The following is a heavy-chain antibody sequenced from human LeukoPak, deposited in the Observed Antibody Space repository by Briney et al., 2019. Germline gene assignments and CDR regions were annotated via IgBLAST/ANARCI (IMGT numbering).Heavy chain of an antibody. CDR1: GYTFTGYY. CDR3: ARYDSSGYAFFVY. D-gene: IGHD3-22*01. J-gene: IGHJ4*02. Sequence: ASVKVSCKASGYTFTGYYMHWVRQAPGQGLEWMGWINPNSGGTNYAQKFQGRVTMTRDTSTSTAYMELRSLRSDDTAVYYCARYDSSGYAFFVYWGQGTLVTVSS. V-gene: IGHV1-2*02. CDR2: INPNSGGT.